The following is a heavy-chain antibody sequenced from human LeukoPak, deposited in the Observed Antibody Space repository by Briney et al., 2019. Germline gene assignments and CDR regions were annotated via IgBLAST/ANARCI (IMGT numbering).Heavy chain of an antibody. J-gene: IGHJ6*02. CDR2: IKQDGSEK. CDR1: GFTFSSYW. D-gene: IGHD1-26*01. Sequence: GGSLRLSCAASGFTFSSYWMSWVRQAPGKGLEWVANIKQDGSEKYYVDSVKGRFTISRDNAKNSLYLQMNSLRAEDTAVYYCARDEVPRWELWGYYYGMDVWGQGTTVTVSS. V-gene: IGHV3-7*01. CDR3: ARDEVPRWELWGYYYGMDV.